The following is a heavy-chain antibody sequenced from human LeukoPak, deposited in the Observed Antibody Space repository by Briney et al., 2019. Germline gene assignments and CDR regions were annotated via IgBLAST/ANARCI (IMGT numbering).Heavy chain of an antibody. Sequence: ASVKVSCKASGYTFTGYYMHWVRQAPGQGLEWMGRINPNSGGTNYAQKLQGRVTMTTDTSTSTAYMELRSLRSDDTAVYYCARDGGSGYYYYMDVWGKGTTVTVSS. J-gene: IGHJ6*03. CDR3: ARDGGSGYYYYMDV. CDR2: INPNSGGT. D-gene: IGHD3-10*01. V-gene: IGHV1-2*06. CDR1: GYTFTGYY.